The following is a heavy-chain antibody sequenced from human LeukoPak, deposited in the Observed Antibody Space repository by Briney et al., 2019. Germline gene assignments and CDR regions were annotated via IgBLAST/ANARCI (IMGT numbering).Heavy chain of an antibody. Sequence: PGESLRLSCAASGFTFDDYAMHWVRHAPGKGLEWVSGISWNSGSIGYADSVKGRFTISRDNAKNSLYLQMNSLRAEDMALYYCAKDNYYDSSGYIDYWGQGTLVTVSS. V-gene: IGHV3-9*03. CDR3: AKDNYYDSSGYIDY. J-gene: IGHJ4*02. CDR1: GFTFDDYA. CDR2: ISWNSGSI. D-gene: IGHD3-22*01.